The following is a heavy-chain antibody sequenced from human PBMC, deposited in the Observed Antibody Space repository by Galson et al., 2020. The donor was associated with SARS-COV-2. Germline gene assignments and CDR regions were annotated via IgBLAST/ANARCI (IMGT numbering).Heavy chain of an antibody. CDR2: IKSKTDGGTT. J-gene: IGHJ4*02. Sequence: GGSLRLSCAASGFTFSNAWMSWVRQAPGKGLEWVGRIKSKTDGGTTDYAAPVKGRFTISRDDSKNTLYLQMNSLKTEDAAVYYCTTDDGYNYSFGYWGQGTLVTVSS. D-gene: IGHD5-12*01. CDR3: TTDDGYNYSFGY. V-gene: IGHV3-15*01. CDR1: GFTFSNAW.